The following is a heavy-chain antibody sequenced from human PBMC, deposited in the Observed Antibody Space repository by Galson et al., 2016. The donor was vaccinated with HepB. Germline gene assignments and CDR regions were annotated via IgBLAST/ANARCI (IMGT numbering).Heavy chain of an antibody. V-gene: IGHV4-31*03. CDR2: TYYSGST. J-gene: IGHJ3*02. CDR3: ARDDGYSSGQDAFDI. D-gene: IGHD6-19*01. Sequence: TLSLTCTVSGGSISSGGYSWSWICQVPEKGLEWIGNTYYSGSTYYNPSLKSRVIISVDTSQNQFSLKLSSVTAADTAVYYCARDDGYSSGQDAFDIWGQGTMVTVSS. CDR1: GGSISSGGYS.